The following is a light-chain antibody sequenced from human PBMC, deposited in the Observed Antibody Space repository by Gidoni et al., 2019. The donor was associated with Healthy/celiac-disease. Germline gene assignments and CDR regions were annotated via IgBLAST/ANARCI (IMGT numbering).Light chain of an antibody. CDR1: QSVSSN. J-gene: IGKJ2*01. Sequence: EIVMTQSPPTPPVSPGERATLSSRASQSVSSNLAWYQQKPGEAPRLLIYGATTRATGIPPSFSGSGCATEFTIIISSLQDEDFAVYYCQQYNNWPQYTFGQGTKLEIK. CDR3: QQYNNWPQYT. CDR2: GAT. V-gene: IGKV3-15*01.